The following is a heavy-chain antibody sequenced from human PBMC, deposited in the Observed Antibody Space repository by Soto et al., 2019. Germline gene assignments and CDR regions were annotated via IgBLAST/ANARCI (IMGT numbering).Heavy chain of an antibody. D-gene: IGHD3-10*01. CDR1: GGSISSGGYY. Sequence: SETLSLTCTVSGGSISSGGYYWSWIRQHPGKGLEWIGYIYYSGSTYYNPSLKSRVTISVDTSKNQFSLKLSSVTAADTAVYYCAREHTVRGVINDAFDIWGQGTMVTVSS. CDR2: IYYSGST. CDR3: AREHTVRGVINDAFDI. V-gene: IGHV4-31*03. J-gene: IGHJ3*02.